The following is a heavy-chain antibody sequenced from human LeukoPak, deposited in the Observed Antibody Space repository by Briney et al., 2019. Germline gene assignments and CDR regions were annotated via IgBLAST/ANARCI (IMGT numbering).Heavy chain of an antibody. CDR1: GYTFTSYD. CDR2: VNPNSGNT. J-gene: IGHJ4*02. D-gene: IGHD3-22*01. V-gene: IGHV1-8*01. CDR3: ARRSDDYDSSAYYH. Sequence: ASVRVSCKTSGYTFTSYDLNWVRQATGQGLEWMGWVNPNSGNTGYAQKFQGRVTMTMDPSISTAYMELSSLRSEDTAVYYCARRSDDYDSSAYYHWGQGTLVTVSS.